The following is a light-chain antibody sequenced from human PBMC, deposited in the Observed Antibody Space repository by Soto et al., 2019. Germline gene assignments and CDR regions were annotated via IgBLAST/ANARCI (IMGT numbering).Light chain of an antibody. CDR2: WAS. CDR3: QQSYSTPLT. J-gene: IGKJ1*01. Sequence: DIVMTQSPDSLAVSLGERATINCKSSQSVLYSSNSKNYLAWYQQKPGQPPKLLIYWASTRDSGVLDRFSGSGSETDFTLTISSLQAEDVAVYYCQQSYSTPLTFGQGTKVEI. V-gene: IGKV4-1*01. CDR1: QSVLYSSNSKNY.